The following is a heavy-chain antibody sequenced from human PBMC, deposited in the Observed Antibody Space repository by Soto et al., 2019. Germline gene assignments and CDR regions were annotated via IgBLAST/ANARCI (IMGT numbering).Heavy chain of an antibody. CDR2: INHSGST. D-gene: IGHD1-26*01. CDR3: ARGLEWETPTNWFDP. V-gene: IGHV4-34*01. CDR1: GGSFSGYY. J-gene: IGHJ5*02. Sequence: PSETLSLTCAVYGGSFSGYYWSWIRQPPGKGLEWIGEINHSGSTNYNPSLKSRVTISVDTSKNQFSLKLSSVTAADTAVYYCARGLEWETPTNWFDPWGQGTLVTVSS.